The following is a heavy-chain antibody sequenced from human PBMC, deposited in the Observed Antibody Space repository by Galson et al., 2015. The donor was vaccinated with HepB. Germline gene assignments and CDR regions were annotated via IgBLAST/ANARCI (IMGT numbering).Heavy chain of an antibody. J-gene: IGHJ6*02. Sequence: SLRLSCAASGFTFSDHGMSWVRQAPGKGLEWVSAISGSGSYTFYTDSVKGRFTISRDNAKNTLYLQMNTLRAEDTALYFCAKDRRGIRTGWSQGGMDVWGQGTTVTVSS. CDR2: ISGSGSYT. CDR3: AKDRRGIRTGWSQGGMDV. V-gene: IGHV3-23*01. D-gene: IGHD6-19*01. CDR1: GFTFSDHG.